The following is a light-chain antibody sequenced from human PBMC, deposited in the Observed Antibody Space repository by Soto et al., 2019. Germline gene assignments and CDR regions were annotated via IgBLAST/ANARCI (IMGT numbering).Light chain of an antibody. J-gene: IGKJ4*01. CDR2: GAS. Sequence: EIVLTQSPGTLSLSPGERATLSCRASQSVSSSYLAWYQQKPGQAPRLLIYGASSRATVIPDRFSGSGSGTDFTLTISRLEPEDYAGYYWQQYGSSPLTFGGGTKVEIK. V-gene: IGKV3-20*01. CDR3: QQYGSSPLT. CDR1: QSVSSSY.